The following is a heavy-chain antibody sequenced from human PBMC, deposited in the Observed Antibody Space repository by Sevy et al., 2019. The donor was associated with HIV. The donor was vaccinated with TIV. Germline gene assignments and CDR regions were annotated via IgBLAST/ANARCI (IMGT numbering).Heavy chain of an antibody. Sequence: GGSLRLSCAASGFTFDDYAMQWVRQGPGKGLEWVARISWNSDNIGYADSVKGRFTISRDNAKNSLYLQMNSLRAEDTAVYYCAKHLGKVGWDWGQGTLVTVSS. J-gene: IGHJ4*02. CDR3: AKHLGKVGWD. V-gene: IGHV3-9*01. D-gene: IGHD1-26*01. CDR2: ISWNSDNI. CDR1: GFTFDDYA.